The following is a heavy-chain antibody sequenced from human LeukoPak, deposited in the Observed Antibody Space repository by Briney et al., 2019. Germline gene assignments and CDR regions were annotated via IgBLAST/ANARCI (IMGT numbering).Heavy chain of an antibody. Sequence: PSETLSLTCAVSGGSISSSNWWSWVRQPPGKGLEWIGEIYHSGSTNYNPSLESRVTISVDKSKNQFSLKLSSVTAADTAVYYCARDVGIAAAGYYYYYGMDVWGQGTTVTVSS. CDR3: ARDVGIAAAGYYYYYGMDV. CDR2: IYHSGST. J-gene: IGHJ6*02. V-gene: IGHV4-4*02. CDR1: GGSISSSNW. D-gene: IGHD6-13*01.